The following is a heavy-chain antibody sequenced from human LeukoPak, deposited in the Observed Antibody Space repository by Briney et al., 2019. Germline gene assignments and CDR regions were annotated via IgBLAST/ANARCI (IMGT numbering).Heavy chain of an antibody. Sequence: TSETLSLTCAVYGGSFSGYYWSWIRQPPGKGLEWIGEINHSGSTNYNPSLKSRVTISVDTSKNQFSLKLSSVTAADTAVYYCARGLVRGVSGGYWGQGTLVTVSS. D-gene: IGHD3-10*01. CDR1: GGSFSGYY. CDR3: ARGLVRGVSGGY. J-gene: IGHJ4*02. V-gene: IGHV4-34*01. CDR2: INHSGST.